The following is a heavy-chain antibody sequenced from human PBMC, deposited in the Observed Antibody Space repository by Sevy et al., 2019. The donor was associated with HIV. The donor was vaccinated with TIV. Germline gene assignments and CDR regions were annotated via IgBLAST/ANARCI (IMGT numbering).Heavy chain of an antibody. CDR1: GFTFSSYW. Sequence: GGPLRLSCAASGFTFSSYWMTWVRQAPGKGLEWVANIKQDGSEKYYVDSVKGRFTISRDNAKNSLYLQMNSLRAEDTAIYYCAAGYTSGYLTYWGQGTLVTVSS. V-gene: IGHV3-7*01. J-gene: IGHJ4*02. CDR2: IKQDGSEK. CDR3: AAGYTSGYLTY. D-gene: IGHD6-19*01.